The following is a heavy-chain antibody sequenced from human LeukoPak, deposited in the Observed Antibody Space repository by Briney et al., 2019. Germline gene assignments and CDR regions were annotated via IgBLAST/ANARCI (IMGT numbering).Heavy chain of an antibody. J-gene: IGHJ6*03. Sequence: SSETLSLTCTVSGYSISSGYYWGWIRQPPGKGLEWIGSIYHSGSTYYNPSLKGRVTISVDTSKNQFSLKLSSVTAADTAVYYCARAVGAAAGAYYMDVWGKGTTVTVSS. CDR1: GYSISSGYY. D-gene: IGHD6-13*01. V-gene: IGHV4-38-2*02. CDR3: ARAVGAAAGAYYMDV. CDR2: IYHSGST.